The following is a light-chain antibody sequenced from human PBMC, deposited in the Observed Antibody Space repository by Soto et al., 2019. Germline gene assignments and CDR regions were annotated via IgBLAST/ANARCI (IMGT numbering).Light chain of an antibody. CDR1: SSDVGRYNY. V-gene: IGLV2-14*03. Sequence: QSALTQPASVSGSPGQSITISCTGTSSDVGRYNYVSWYQQHPGRAPRLIIYDVTNRPSGVSTRFSGSKSGNTASLTISGRQSDDEADYYCNSYTGTSARYAFGTGTKVTVL. CDR3: NSYTGTSARYA. J-gene: IGLJ1*01. CDR2: DVT.